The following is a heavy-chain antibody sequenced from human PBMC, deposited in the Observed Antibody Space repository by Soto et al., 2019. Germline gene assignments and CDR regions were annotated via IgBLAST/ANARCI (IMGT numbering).Heavy chain of an antibody. D-gene: IGHD3-10*01. CDR1: GFTFSSYG. V-gene: IGHV3-30*18. Sequence: TGGSLRLSCAASGFTFSSYGMHWVRQAPGKGLEWVAVISYDGSNKYYADSVKGRFTISRDNSKNTLYLQMNSLRAEDTAVYYCAKDPSFYGSGSYPRYFDYWRQGTLVTVSS. J-gene: IGHJ4*02. CDR3: AKDPSFYGSGSYPRYFDY. CDR2: ISYDGSNK.